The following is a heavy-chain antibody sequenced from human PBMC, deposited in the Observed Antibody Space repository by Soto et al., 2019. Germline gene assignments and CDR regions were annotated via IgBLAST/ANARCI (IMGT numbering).Heavy chain of an antibody. Sequence: SETLSLTCTVSGGSISSSSYYWGWIRQPPGKGLEWIGSNYYSGSTYYNPSLKSRVTISVDTSKNQFSLKLSSVTAADTFLYYCACIFSGGYGYGFYYYGMDVWGQGTTVTVSS. CDR1: GGSISSSSYY. CDR2: NYYSGST. CDR3: ACIFSGGYGYGFYYYGMDV. V-gene: IGHV4-39*01. D-gene: IGHD5-18*01. J-gene: IGHJ6*02.